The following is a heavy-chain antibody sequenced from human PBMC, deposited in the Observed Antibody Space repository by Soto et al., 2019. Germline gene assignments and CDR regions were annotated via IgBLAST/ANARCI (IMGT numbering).Heavy chain of an antibody. D-gene: IGHD2-8*01. V-gene: IGHV1-69*06. CDR3: ARDGTYCTNGVCFYYLDY. CDR1: GGSLNNYA. Sequence: QMQLVQSGAEAKTPGSSVKVSCTASGGSLNNYAVSWVRQAPGQGLEWMGRIIPLFGKADYARKLQGRVTLTADKYTNTAYMEMSSLRSEDTAMYFCARDGTYCTNGVCFYYLDYWGQGTLVTVSS. J-gene: IGHJ4*02. CDR2: IIPLFGKA.